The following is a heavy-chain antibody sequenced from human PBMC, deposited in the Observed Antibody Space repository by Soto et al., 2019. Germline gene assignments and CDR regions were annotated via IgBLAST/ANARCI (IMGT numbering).Heavy chain of an antibody. V-gene: IGHV3-64*01. Sequence: GGSLRLSCVASGFTFSSYAMHWVRQAPGKGLEYVSAISSNGGGTYYANSVEGRFTISRDNSKNMLYLQMGSLRADDMAVYYCARKLTGTTYGIDYWGQGTLVTVSS. CDR1: GFTFSSYA. J-gene: IGHJ4*02. D-gene: IGHD1-1*01. CDR3: ARKLTGTTYGIDY. CDR2: ISSNGGGT.